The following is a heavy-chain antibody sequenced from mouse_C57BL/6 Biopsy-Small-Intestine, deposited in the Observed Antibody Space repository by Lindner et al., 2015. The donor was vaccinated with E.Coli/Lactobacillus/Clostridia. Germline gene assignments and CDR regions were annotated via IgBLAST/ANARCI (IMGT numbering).Heavy chain of an antibody. J-gene: IGHJ2*01. CDR3: ARGDWDEGYFDY. CDR1: GYSFTSYC. D-gene: IGHD4-1*01. CDR2: ICPGSDNT. V-gene: IGHV1-66*01. Sequence: VQLQESGSELVMPGASVKISCKASGYSFTSYCIHWVRQRPGQGLEWIGWICPGSDNTKSNEVFKGKATLTADTSSSTAYKQLSSLISEDSAVYYCARGDWDEGYFDYWGQGTTLIVSS.